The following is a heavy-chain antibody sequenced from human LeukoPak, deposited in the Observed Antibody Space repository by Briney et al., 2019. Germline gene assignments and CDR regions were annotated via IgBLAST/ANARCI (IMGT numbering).Heavy chain of an antibody. CDR1: GGSISSYY. CDR2: IYYSGST. D-gene: IGHD2-15*01. J-gene: IGHJ5*02. CDR3: ARGSGYCSGGSCYLNWFDP. Sequence: SETLSLTCTVSGGSISSYYWSWIRQPPGKGLEWIGYIYYSGSTNYNPSLKSRVTISVKTSKNQFSLKLSSVTAADTAVYYCARGSGYCSGGSCYLNWFDPWGQGTLVTVSS. V-gene: IGHV4-59*01.